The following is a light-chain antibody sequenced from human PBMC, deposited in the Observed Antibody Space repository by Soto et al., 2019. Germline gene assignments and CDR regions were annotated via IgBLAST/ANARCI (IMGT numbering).Light chain of an antibody. CDR1: QSVSSN. CDR2: SAS. J-gene: IGKJ4*01. V-gene: IGKV3-15*01. Sequence: EIVMTQSPATLSVSPGERATLSCRASQSVSSNLAWYQQKPGQAPRLLIYSASTRATGIPARFSGSGSGTEFTLTISSLESEDFAVYYCQQYHNWPPLTFGGGTKVAIK. CDR3: QQYHNWPPLT.